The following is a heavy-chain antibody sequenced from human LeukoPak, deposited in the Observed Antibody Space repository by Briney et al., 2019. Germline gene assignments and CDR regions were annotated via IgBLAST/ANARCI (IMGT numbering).Heavy chain of an antibody. V-gene: IGHV3-7*01. J-gene: IGHJ4*02. CDR3: ASAGGWVFFN. CDR2: INRDGTEK. CDR1: GLPFSSHW. D-gene: IGHD6-19*01. Sequence: GGSLRLSCAASGLPFSSHWLSWFRQSPGKGLERVAHINRDGTEKQYLDSVKGRFTISRDNARNSQYLQMNNLRVEDTAVYYCASAGGWVFFNWGQGTLVTVSS.